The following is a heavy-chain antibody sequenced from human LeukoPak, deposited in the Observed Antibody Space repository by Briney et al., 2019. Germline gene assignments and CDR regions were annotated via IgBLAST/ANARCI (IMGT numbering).Heavy chain of an antibody. D-gene: IGHD2-15*01. CDR3: AREGCSGGNCYIDY. V-gene: IGHV3-23*01. CDR2: ISGSGGST. J-gene: IGHJ4*02. Sequence: GGSLRLSCAASGFTFSNFAVSWVRQAPGKGLEWVSAISGSGGSTYYADSVKGRFTISRDNAKNSLYLQMNSLRAEDTAIYYCAREGCSGGNCYIDYWGQGTLVTVSS. CDR1: GFTFSNFA.